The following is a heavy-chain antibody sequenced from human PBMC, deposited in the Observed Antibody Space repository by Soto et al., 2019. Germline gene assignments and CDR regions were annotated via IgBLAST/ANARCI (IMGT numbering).Heavy chain of an antibody. CDR1: GGSFNGYY. CDR3: AKRSAAGP. Sequence: QVQLQQWGAGLLKPSETLSLTCAVYGGSFNGYYWSWIRQPPGKGLEWMGEINHSGSTNYNPSLKSRVTVSVDTSKNQFSLKLSSVIAADTAVYYCAKRSAAGPWGQGTLVTVSS. CDR2: INHSGST. V-gene: IGHV4-34*01. J-gene: IGHJ5*02. D-gene: IGHD6-25*01.